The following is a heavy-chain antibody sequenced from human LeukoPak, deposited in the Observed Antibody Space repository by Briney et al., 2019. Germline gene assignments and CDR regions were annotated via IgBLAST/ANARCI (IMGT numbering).Heavy chain of an antibody. CDR1: GFTFSSFE. D-gene: IGHD5-12*01. CDR3: ARDRSGYSGYDFFDY. J-gene: IGHJ4*02. Sequence: GGSLRLSCAASGFTFSSFEMYWVRQAPGKGLEWVSYISISGSTIYYADSVKGRFTISRDNAKNSLYLQMNSLRAEDTAVYYCARDRSGYSGYDFFDYWGQGALVTVSS. CDR2: ISISGSTI. V-gene: IGHV3-48*03.